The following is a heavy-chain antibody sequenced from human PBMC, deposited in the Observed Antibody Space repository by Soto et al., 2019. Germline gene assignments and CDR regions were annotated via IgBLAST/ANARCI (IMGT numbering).Heavy chain of an antibody. CDR2: MNSDGSST. J-gene: IGHJ3*02. CDR1: GFTFSSYW. Sequence: GGSLRLSCAASGFTFSSYWMHWVRQAPGKGLVWVSRMNSDGSSTSYADSVKGRCTIYRDSAKNTLYLQMNSLRAEDTAVYSCARGSVYCGGDGSDAFDIWGQGTMVTVSS. CDR3: ARGSVYCGGDGSDAFDI. V-gene: IGHV3-74*01. D-gene: IGHD2-21*02.